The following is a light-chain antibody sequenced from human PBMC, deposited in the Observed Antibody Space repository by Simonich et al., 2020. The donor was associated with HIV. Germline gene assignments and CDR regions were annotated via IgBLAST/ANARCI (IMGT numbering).Light chain of an antibody. CDR2: QAS. J-gene: IGKJ1*01. Sequence: DIQMTPSPSTLSASVGDRVTITCRASQSILNWLARYQQKPGKAPKLLIYQASSLESGVPSRFSGRGSGTEFTLTISSLQPDDFATYYCQQYNSYSWTFGQGTKVEIK. CDR1: QSILNW. CDR3: QQYNSYSWT. V-gene: IGKV1-5*03.